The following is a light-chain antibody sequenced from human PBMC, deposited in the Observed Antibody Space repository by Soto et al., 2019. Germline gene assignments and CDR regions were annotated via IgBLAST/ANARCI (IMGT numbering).Light chain of an antibody. J-gene: IGKJ4*01. CDR1: QSISSW. V-gene: IGKV1-5*03. CDR3: QQYSIFSLT. CDR2: KAS. Sequence: DIQMTQSTSTLSASVGDRVTITCRASQSISSWLAWYQQKPGKAPKLLIQKASSLESGVPSRFSGSGSGTECTLTISSLQPDDFATYYCQQYSIFSLTFGGGTEVEIK.